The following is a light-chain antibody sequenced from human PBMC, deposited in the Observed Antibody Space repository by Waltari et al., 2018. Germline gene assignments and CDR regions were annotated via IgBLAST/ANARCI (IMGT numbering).Light chain of an antibody. Sequence: EIVLTQSPDFQSMPPKAKVTITCRASQSIDYSLHWYQQKPGQSPKVLIKFASQSFSGVPSRFSGSGSGRDFTLTISSLEAEDAAMYYCLQTYSSPLTFGGGTKVEIK. V-gene: IGKV6-21*01. CDR3: LQTYSSPLT. CDR1: QSIDYS. J-gene: IGKJ4*01. CDR2: FAS.